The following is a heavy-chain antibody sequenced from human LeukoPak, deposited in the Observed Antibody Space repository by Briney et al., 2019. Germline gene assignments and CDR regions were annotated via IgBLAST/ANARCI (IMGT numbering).Heavy chain of an antibody. V-gene: IGHV3-48*03. CDR1: GFNFSSYE. CDR2: ISSSGNTR. J-gene: IGHJ3*01. D-gene: IGHD3-10*01. CDR3: ARRDMVLRGAFAV. Sequence: PGGSLRLSCAASGFNFSSYEMNWVRQAPGKWLEWVSYISSSGNTRYYADSVKGRFTISRDNAKNSVYLQMNSLRAEDTAVYYCARRDMVLRGAFAVWGQGTMVTVSS.